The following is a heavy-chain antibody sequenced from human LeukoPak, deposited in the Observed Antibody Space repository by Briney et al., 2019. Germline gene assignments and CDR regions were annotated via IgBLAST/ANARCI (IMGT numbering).Heavy chain of an antibody. CDR3: AKARGTTMIVVVNY. V-gene: IGHV3-53*01. D-gene: IGHD3-22*01. J-gene: IGHJ4*02. Sequence: GGSLRLSCAASGFTVSSNYMAWVRQAPGKGLEWVSVIYSGGTIYYADSVKGRFTISRDNSKNTLYLQMNSLRAEDTAVYYCAKARGTTMIVVVNYWGQGTLVTVSS. CDR2: IYSGGTI. CDR1: GFTVSSNY.